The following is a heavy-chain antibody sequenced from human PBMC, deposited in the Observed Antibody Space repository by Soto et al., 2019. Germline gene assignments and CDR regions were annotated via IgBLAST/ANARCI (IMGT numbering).Heavy chain of an antibody. CDR3: TTDRGYSSSWDYYYGMDV. V-gene: IGHV3-15*07. CDR1: GFTFSNAW. J-gene: IGHJ6*02. CDR2: IKSKTDGGTT. D-gene: IGHD6-13*01. Sequence: GGSLRLSCAASGFTFSNAWMNWVRQAPGKGLEWVGRIKSKTDGGTTDYTAPVEGRFTISRDDSKNTLYLQMNSLKTEDTAVYYCTTDRGYSSSWDYYYGMDVWGQGTTVTVSS.